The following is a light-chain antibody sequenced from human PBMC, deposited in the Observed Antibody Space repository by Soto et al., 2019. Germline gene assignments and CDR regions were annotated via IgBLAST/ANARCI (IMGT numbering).Light chain of an antibody. CDR1: SSDVGGYNY. CDR3: SSHARIPDV. CDR2: EVS. V-gene: IGLV2-8*01. J-gene: IGLJ1*01. Sequence: SVLTQPPSASGSPGQSVTISCTGTSSDVGGYNYVSWYQQHPGKAPKLMIYEVSKRPSGVPDRFSGSKSGNTASLTVSGLPAEDEAGYYWSSHARIPDVLVTGAKVTVL.